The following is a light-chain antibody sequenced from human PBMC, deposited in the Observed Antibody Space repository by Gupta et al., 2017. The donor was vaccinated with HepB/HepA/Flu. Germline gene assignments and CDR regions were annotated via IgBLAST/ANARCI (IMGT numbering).Light chain of an antibody. CDR2: GAS. Sequence: IKMTQSPSSLSASVGDNITITCRASQSVGTYLNWYQQKPGRAPNLLFNGASTVNSGVPSRFSGSGSGTDFTLSISERQPDDLAIYCCQQRYSSPRTFGQGTKVE. CDR1: QSVGTY. CDR3: QQRYSSPRT. V-gene: IGKV1-39*01. J-gene: IGKJ1*01.